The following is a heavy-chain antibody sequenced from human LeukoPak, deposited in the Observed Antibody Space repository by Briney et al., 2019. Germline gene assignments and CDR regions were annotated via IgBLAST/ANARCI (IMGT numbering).Heavy chain of an antibody. CDR1: GYTFTGYY. CDR3: ARSRYCSGGSCHFNDY. V-gene: IGHV1-2*02. Sequence: VASVKVSCKASGYTFTGYYMHWVRQAPGQVLEWMGWINPNSGGTNYAQKFQGRVTMTRDTSISTAYMELSRLRSDDTAVYYCARSRYCSGGSCHFNDYWGQGTLVTVTS. J-gene: IGHJ4*02. D-gene: IGHD2-15*01. CDR2: INPNSGGT.